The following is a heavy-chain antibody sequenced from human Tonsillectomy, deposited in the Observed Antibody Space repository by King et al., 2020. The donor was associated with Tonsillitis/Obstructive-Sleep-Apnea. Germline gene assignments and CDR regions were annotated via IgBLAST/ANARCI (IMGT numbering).Heavy chain of an antibody. Sequence: VQLVESGGGLVQPGWSLRLSCAASGFAFDDYAMHWVRQVPGKGLEWVSGITWNSGTMGYADSVKGRFTISRDNAKNYLFLQMNSLRAEDTALYYCAKGSFLEWLCDYWGQGTLVPVSS. J-gene: IGHJ4*02. CDR1: GFAFDDYA. D-gene: IGHD3-3*02. V-gene: IGHV3-9*01. CDR3: AKGSFLEWLCDY. CDR2: ITWNSGTM.